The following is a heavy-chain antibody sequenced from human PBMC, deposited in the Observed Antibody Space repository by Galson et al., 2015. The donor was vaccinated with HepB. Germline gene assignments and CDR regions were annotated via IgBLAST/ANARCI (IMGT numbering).Heavy chain of an antibody. D-gene: IGHD3-3*02. CDR2: ISPNSGDT. V-gene: IGHV1-2*02. J-gene: IGHJ4*02. CDR1: GSTFTGYY. Sequence: SVKVSCKASGSTFTGYYIHWVRQAPGQGLEWMGWISPNSGDTHYAQTFQGRVAMTRDTSISTAYMELTGLTSDDSAVYYCARGSAQATSKKGPNDYWGQGTLVTVSS. CDR3: ARGSAQATSKKGPNDY.